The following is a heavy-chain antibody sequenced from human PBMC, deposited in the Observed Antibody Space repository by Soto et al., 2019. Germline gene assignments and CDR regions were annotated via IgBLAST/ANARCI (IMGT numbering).Heavy chain of an antibody. CDR2: VGTSPDAT. J-gene: IGHJ5*02. CDR1: GFVCSTYA. Sequence: RGALRVSCAASGFVCSTYAMNWVRQAPGKGPEWVSSVGTSPDATYYADSVKGRFTITRDNSKNTLFLQMNSLRVEDTAIYYCAKDPPRGPLGIAAPGARWFEPWRQGSLVPVSS. D-gene: IGHD6-13*01. CDR3: AKDPPRGPLGIAAPGARWFEP. V-gene: IGHV3-23*01.